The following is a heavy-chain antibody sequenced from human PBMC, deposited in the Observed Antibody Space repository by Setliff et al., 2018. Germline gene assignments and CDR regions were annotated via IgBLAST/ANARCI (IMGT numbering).Heavy chain of an antibody. CDR3: ARGRMRGSCSGPSCTYDPFDI. V-gene: IGHV4-34*01. CDR2: INHSGST. J-gene: IGHJ3*02. D-gene: IGHD2-2*01. CDR1: GGSFSNYY. Sequence: SETLSLTCTVYGGSFSNYYWSWIRQPPGKGLEWIAEINHSGSTNYNPSLKSRVTISVDTSKTQFSLILRSVTAADTAVYYCARGRMRGSCSGPSCTYDPFDIWGQGTPVTVSS.